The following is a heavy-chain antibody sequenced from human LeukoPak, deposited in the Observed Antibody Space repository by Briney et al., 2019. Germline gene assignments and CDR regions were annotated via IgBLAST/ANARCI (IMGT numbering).Heavy chain of an antibody. Sequence: SQTLSLTCAISGDSVSSNSAAWNWIRQSPSRGLEWLGRTYYRSKWYNDYAVSVKSRISFKADTSKNQLSLQLNSVTPEDTAVYYCASRLISGYDAFDIWGQGTMVTVSS. CDR1: GDSVSSNSAA. D-gene: IGHD1-20*01. CDR2: TYYRSKWYN. J-gene: IGHJ3*02. CDR3: ASRLISGYDAFDI. V-gene: IGHV6-1*01.